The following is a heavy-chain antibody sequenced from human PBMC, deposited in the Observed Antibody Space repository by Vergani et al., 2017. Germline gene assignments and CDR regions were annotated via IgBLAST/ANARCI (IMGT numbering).Heavy chain of an antibody. Sequence: QVQLQESGPGLVKPSETLSLTCTVSGGSISSYYWSWIRQPPGKGREWIGYMYYSGSTNYNPSLKSRVTISVDTSKNQFSLKLSSVTAADTAVYYCSRVWGYCSSTSCYQDYFDYWGQGTLVTVSS. D-gene: IGHD2-2*01. CDR2: MYYSGST. CDR3: SRVWGYCSSTSCYQDYFDY. CDR1: GGSISSYY. V-gene: IGHV4-59*01. J-gene: IGHJ4*02.